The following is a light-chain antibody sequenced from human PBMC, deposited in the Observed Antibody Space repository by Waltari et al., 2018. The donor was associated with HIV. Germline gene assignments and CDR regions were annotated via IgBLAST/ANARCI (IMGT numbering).Light chain of an antibody. J-gene: IGLJ2*01. V-gene: IGLV2-11*01. CDR1: SSAVGHFNF. CDR2: DVS. CDR3: CTYAASNVI. Sequence: QSVLTQPRSVSGSPGQAVDIPCTRTSSAVGHFNFTSWYQHLPGKAPKLVIYDVSKRPSGVPDRFSGSKSGNTASLTISGLQAEDEADYYCCTYAASNVIFGGGTKLTVL.